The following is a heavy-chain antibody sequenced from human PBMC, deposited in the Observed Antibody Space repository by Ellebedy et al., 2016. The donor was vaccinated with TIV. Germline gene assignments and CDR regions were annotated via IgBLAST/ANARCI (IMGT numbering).Heavy chain of an antibody. CDR2: ISPYNANT. CDR3: ARGGIGSPSGDY. J-gene: IGHJ4*02. Sequence: AASVKVSCKASGYTFTHYGVSWVRQSPGQGLEWMGWISPYNANTNYAQRLQGRVTLTADTFTNTAYMELRSLTSDDTAVYYCARGGIGSPSGDYWGQGTLVTVSS. V-gene: IGHV1-18*01. CDR1: GYTFTHYG. D-gene: IGHD3-10*01.